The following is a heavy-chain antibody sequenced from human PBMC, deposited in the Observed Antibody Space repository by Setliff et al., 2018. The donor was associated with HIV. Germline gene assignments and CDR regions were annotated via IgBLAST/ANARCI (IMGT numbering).Heavy chain of an antibody. J-gene: IGHJ4*02. CDR2: VYSSGNT. V-gene: IGHV4-4*07. D-gene: IGHD4-17*01. Sequence: ETLSLTCIVSGASISSQYWSWIRQPAGKGLEWIGRVYSSGNTNYNPSFKSRVTMSVDTSKNQFSLNLNSVTAADTAVYYCARDQRAWTTVTTDYWGQGTLVTVSS. CDR1: GASISSQY. CDR3: ARDQRAWTTVTTDY.